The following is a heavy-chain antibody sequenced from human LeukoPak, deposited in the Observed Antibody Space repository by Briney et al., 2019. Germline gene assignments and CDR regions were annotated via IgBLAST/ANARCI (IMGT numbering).Heavy chain of an antibody. Sequence: ASVKVSCKASGYTFISYAMHWVRQAPGQRLEWMGWINAGTGNTKYSQKFQGRVTITRDTSASTAYMELSSLRSGDTAVFYCARDWSTFGELNGGIFDYWGQGTLVTVSS. CDR1: GYTFISYA. D-gene: IGHD3-10*01. J-gene: IGHJ4*02. CDR2: INAGTGNT. CDR3: ARDWSTFGELNGGIFDY. V-gene: IGHV1-3*01.